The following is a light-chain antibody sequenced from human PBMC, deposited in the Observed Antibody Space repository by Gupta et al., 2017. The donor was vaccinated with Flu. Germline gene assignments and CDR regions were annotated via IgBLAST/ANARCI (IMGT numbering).Light chain of an antibody. V-gene: IGLV8-61*01. CDR2: RKN. CDR3: VGYMNTGIWV. CDR1: SGSVFTSYY. J-gene: IGLJ3*02. Sequence: TVTLTRGMSSGSVFTSYYASWYQQTPGQAPRTLIYRKNKRSAGVPDRFSGSFLGNKAALTITGAQADDESNYYCVGYMNTGIWVFGGGTKLTVL.